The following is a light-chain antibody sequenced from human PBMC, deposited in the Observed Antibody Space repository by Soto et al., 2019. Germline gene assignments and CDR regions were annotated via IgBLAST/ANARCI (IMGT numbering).Light chain of an antibody. CDR1: SSDVGGYNY. CDR2: DVS. CDR3: SSYTTSRTLV. Sequence: QSVLTQPASVSGSPGQSITISCTGTSSDVGGYNYVSWYQQHPGKAPKLMIYDVSNRPSGVSNRFSASKSGNTASLTISGLQAEDEADYYCSSYTTSRTLVFGGGTKVTVL. J-gene: IGLJ3*02. V-gene: IGLV2-14*01.